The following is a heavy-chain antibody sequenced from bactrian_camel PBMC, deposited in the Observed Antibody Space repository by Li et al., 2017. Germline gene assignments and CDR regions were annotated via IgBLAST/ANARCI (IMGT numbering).Heavy chain of an antibody. CDR3: ASGLVASIAYNY. V-gene: IGHV3S31*01. Sequence: DVQLVESGGGLVQPGGSLRLSCAASGFTFSSYAMTWVRQAPGKGLEWVSAINSGGGSTYYADSVKGRFTISRDNAKNTLYLQLNSLKTEDTAMYYCASGLVASIAYNYWGQGTQVTVS. CDR1: GFTFSSYA. CDR2: INSGGGST. D-gene: IGHD5*01. J-gene: IGHJ4*01.